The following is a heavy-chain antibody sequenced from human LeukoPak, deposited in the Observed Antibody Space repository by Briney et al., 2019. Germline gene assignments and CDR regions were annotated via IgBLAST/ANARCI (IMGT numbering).Heavy chain of an antibody. Sequence: PGGSLRLSCAASGFAFSISAINWVRQAPGKGLEWISCISGSGRTTYYADSVRGRFTISRDNSKNTLFLQMNSLRAEDTAIYYCAKRPAVVRGVIPYVDYWGQGTLVTVSS. CDR3: AKRPAVVRGVIPYVDY. CDR1: GFAFSISA. V-gene: IGHV3-23*01. CDR2: ISGSGRTT. D-gene: IGHD3-10*02. J-gene: IGHJ4*02.